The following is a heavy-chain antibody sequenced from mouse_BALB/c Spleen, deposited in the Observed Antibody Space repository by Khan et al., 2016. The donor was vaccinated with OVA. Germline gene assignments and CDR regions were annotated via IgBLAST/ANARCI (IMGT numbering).Heavy chain of an antibody. CDR3: ARGYFGNYEFVY. CDR1: GYTFTSYW. CDR2: IFPGTGTT. J-gene: IGHJ3*01. D-gene: IGHD2-1*01. V-gene: IGHV1S132*01. Sequence: QVQLQQSGAELVKPGASVKLSCKTSGYTFTSYWIQRVKQRPGQGLGWIGQIFPGTGTTYYNENFKGKATLTVDTSANTAYMQFSSLTSEDSAVYCCARGYFGNYEFVYWGQGTLVTVSP.